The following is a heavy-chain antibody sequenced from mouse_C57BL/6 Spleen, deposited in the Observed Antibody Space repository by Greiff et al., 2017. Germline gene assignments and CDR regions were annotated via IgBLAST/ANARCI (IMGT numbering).Heavy chain of an antibody. Sequence: QVQLKQSGAELVKPGASVKISCKASGYAFSSYWMNWVKQRPGKGLEWIGQIYPGDGDTNYNGKFKGKATLTADKSSSPAYMQLSSLTSEDSAVYFCARDSSGLFDYWGQGTTLTVSS. V-gene: IGHV1-80*01. D-gene: IGHD3-2*02. CDR2: IYPGDGDT. J-gene: IGHJ2*01. CDR3: ARDSSGLFDY. CDR1: GYAFSSYW.